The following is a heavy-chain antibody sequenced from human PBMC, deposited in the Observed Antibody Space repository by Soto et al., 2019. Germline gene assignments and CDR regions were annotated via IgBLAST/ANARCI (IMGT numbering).Heavy chain of an antibody. Sequence: QVQLVQSEGEVKQPGASVQLSCKASGYSFTSFGISWVRQAPGQGLEWMGWISPNSGATRYAQNLQGRVTMTTETPTTTAYVELRSLTSSDTALYYCVREMCTNFGPQTFFDSCALGALVTVSS. V-gene: IGHV1-18*01. CDR2: ISPNSGAT. D-gene: IGHD2-8*01. J-gene: IGHJ5*01. CDR3: VREMCTNFGPQTFFDS. CDR1: GYSFTSFG.